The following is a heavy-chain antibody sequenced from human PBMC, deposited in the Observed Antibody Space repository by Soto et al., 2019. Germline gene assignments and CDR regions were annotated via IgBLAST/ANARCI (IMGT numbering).Heavy chain of an antibody. J-gene: IGHJ2*01. CDR3: AKDISGSGIYKDWYFDL. Sequence: PGGSRSLSCAASGFTFRGYGMHWFRQAPRSRTEWVAIISYDGSNKDYADSVKGRFTISRDNSKNTLYLQMNSLRTEDAAVYYCAKDISGSGIYKDWYFDLWGRGTLVTGSS. CDR1: GFTFRGYG. D-gene: IGHD1-26*01. CDR2: ISYDGSNK. V-gene: IGHV3-30*18.